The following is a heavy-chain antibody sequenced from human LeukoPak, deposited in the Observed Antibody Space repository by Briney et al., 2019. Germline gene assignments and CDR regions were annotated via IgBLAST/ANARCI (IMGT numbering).Heavy chain of an antibody. D-gene: IGHD2-2*02. CDR2: ISSSSSYI. Sequence: GGSLRLSCAASGFTFSSYSMNWVRQAPGKGLEWVSSISSSSSYIYYADSVKGRFTISRDNAKNSLYLQMNSLRSEDTAVYYCATGYATAAIFRLGYWGQGTLVTVSS. V-gene: IGHV3-21*04. CDR1: GFTFSSYS. CDR3: ATGYATAAIFRLGY. J-gene: IGHJ4*02.